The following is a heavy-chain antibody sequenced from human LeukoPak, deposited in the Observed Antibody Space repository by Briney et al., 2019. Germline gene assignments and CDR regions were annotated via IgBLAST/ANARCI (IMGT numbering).Heavy chain of an antibody. CDR2: IYYSGST. V-gene: IGHV4-30-4*01. CDR3: ARDRANPHDAFDI. D-gene: IGHD4/OR15-4a*01. J-gene: IGHJ3*02. Sequence: SETLSLTCTVSGGSISSGDYYWSWIRQPPGKGLEWIGYIYYSGSTYYNPSLKSRVTISVDTSKNQFSLKLSSVTAADTAVYYCARDRANPHDAFDIWGQGTMVTVSS. CDR1: GGSISSGDYY.